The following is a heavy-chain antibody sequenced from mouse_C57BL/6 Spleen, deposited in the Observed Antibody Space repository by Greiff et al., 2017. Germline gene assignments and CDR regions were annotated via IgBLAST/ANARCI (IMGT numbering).Heavy chain of an antibody. CDR3: ASLASFAY. CDR2: IRNKANGYTT. Sequence: EVQRVESGGGLVQPGGSLSLSCAASGFTFTDYYMSWVRQPPGKALEWLGFIRNKANGYTTEYSASVKGRFTISRDNSQSILYLQMNALRAEDSATYYCASLASFAYWGQGTLVTVSA. CDR1: GFTFTDYY. D-gene: IGHD6-1*01. V-gene: IGHV7-3*01. J-gene: IGHJ3*01.